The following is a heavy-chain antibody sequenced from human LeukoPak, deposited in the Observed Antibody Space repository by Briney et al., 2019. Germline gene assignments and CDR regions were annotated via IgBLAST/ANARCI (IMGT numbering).Heavy chain of an antibody. CDR1: VYTLTNYG. V-gene: IGHV1-18*01. CDR3: ARDLFVVAFDY. D-gene: IGHD2-15*01. Sequence: ASVKVSCKASVYTLTNYGISWVGQAPGEGLEWMGWISAHNGNIKYAQNLQGRGTMTTDTSTSTASMELRSLSPDDTAVYYCARDLFVVAFDYWGQGTLVTVSS. J-gene: IGHJ4*02. CDR2: ISAHNGNI.